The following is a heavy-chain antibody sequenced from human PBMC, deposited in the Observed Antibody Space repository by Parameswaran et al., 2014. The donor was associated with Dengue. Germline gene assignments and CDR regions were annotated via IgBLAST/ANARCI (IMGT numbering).Heavy chain of an antibody. Sequence: SWVRQALDKGLEWMGGIIPIFGTANYAQKFQGRVTITADESTSTAYMELSSLRSEDTAVYYCARSNRYYYDSSGQFDYWGQGTLVTVSS. J-gene: IGHJ4*02. V-gene: IGHV1-69*01. D-gene: IGHD3-22*01. CDR2: IIPIFGTA. CDR3: ARSNRYYYDSSGQFDY.